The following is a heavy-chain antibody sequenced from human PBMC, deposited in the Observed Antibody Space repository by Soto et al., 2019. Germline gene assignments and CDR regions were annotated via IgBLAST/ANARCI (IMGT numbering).Heavy chain of an antibody. J-gene: IGHJ5*02. Sequence: PGGSLRLSCAASGFTFSSYAMSWARQAPGKGLEWVSAISGSGGSTYYADSVKGRFTISRDNSKNTLYLQMNSLRAEDTAVYYCAKDSYYDFWSGPTNWFDPWGQGAVVTVSS. CDR3: AKDSYYDFWSGPTNWFDP. V-gene: IGHV3-23*01. CDR1: GFTFSSYA. CDR2: ISGSGGST. D-gene: IGHD3-3*01.